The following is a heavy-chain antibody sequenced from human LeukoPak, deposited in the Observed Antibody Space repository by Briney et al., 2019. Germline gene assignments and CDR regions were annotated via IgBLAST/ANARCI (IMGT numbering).Heavy chain of an antibody. D-gene: IGHD3-10*01. CDR2: ISYDGSNK. CDR3: AKTMGPGRHYYGSGSYRFGAFDI. CDR1: GFTFSSYG. Sequence: PGGSLRLSCAASGFTFSSYGMHWVRQAPGKGLEWVAVISYDGSNKYYADSVKGRFTISRDNSKNTLYLQMNSLRAEDTAVYYCAKTMGPGRHYYGSGSYRFGAFDIWGQGTMVTVSS. V-gene: IGHV3-30*18. J-gene: IGHJ3*02.